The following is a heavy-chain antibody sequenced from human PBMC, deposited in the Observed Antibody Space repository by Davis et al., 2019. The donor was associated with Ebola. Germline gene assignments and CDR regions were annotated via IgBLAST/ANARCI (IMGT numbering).Heavy chain of an antibody. CDR3: ARDRGYCSGGSCYLSWFDP. Sequence: ASVKVSCKASGYTFTSYYMHWVRQAPGQGLEWMGWINPNSGDTNYAQKFQGWVTMTRDTSISTAYMELSRLRSDDTAVYYCARDRGYCSGGSCYLSWFDPWGQGTLVTVSS. D-gene: IGHD2-15*01. V-gene: IGHV1-2*04. CDR1: GYTFTSYY. J-gene: IGHJ5*02. CDR2: INPNSGDT.